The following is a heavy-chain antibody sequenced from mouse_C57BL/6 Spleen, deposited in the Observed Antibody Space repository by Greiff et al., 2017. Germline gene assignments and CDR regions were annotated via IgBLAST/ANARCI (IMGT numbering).Heavy chain of an antibody. CDR1: GYTFTSYG. Sequence: VQLQESGAELARPGASVKLSCKASGYTFTSYGISWVKQRTGQGLEWIGEIYPRSGNTYYNEKFKGKATLTADKSSSTAYMELRSLTSEDSAVYFCARGGQLRPNAMDYWGQGTSVTVSS. D-gene: IGHD3-2*02. V-gene: IGHV1-81*01. CDR3: ARGGQLRPNAMDY. CDR2: IYPRSGNT. J-gene: IGHJ4*01.